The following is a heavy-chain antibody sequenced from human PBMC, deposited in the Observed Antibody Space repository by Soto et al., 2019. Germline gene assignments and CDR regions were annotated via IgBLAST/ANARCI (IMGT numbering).Heavy chain of an antibody. CDR1: GFTVSSNY. Sequence: GGSLRLSCAASGFTVSSNYMSWVSQDQGKGLEWVSVIYSGGSTYYTESVKGRFTISRDNSKNTLYLQMNSLRAEDTAVYYCARGLYSGWHYFDFWGQGTLVTVSS. V-gene: IGHV3-66*01. CDR3: ARGLYSGWHYFDF. D-gene: IGHD5-12*01. J-gene: IGHJ4*02. CDR2: IYSGGST.